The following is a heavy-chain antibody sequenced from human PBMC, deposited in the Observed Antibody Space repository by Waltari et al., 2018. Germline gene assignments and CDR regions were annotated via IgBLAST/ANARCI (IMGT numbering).Heavy chain of an antibody. Sequence: EVQLVQSGAEVKKPGESLRISCKGSGYSFTSYWISWVRQMPGQGLEWMGGIDPSDSYTNYSPSFQGHVTISADKSISTAYLQWSSLKASDTAMYYCARSYYYDSSGYYWVYWGQGTLVTVSS. D-gene: IGHD3-22*01. CDR1: GYSFTSYW. J-gene: IGHJ4*02. CDR2: IDPSDSYT. CDR3: ARSYYYDSSGYYWVY. V-gene: IGHV5-10-1*03.